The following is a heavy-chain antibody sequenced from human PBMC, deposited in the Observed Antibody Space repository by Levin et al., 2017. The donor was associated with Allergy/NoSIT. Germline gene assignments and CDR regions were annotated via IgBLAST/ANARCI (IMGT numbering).Heavy chain of an antibody. J-gene: IGHJ4*02. D-gene: IGHD3-10*01. Sequence: SSETLSLTCAVYGGSFSGYYWSWIRQPPGKGLEWIGEINHSGSTNYNPSLKSRVTISVDTSKNQFSLKLSSVTAADTAVYYCARYYYGSGSYTQAYWGQGTLVTVSS. CDR1: GGSFSGYY. V-gene: IGHV4-34*01. CDR3: ARYYYGSGSYTQAY. CDR2: INHSGST.